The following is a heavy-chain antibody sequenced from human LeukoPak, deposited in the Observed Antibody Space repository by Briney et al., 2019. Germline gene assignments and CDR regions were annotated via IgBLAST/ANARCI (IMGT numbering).Heavy chain of an antibody. CDR3: ASQDIAVAGDYYFDY. CDR2: ISYDGSNK. J-gene: IGHJ4*02. Sequence: GGSLRLSCTASGFTFSSYAMHWVRQAPGKGLEWVAVISYDGSNKYYADSVKGRFTISRDNSKNTLYLQMNSLRAEDTAVYYCASQDIAVAGDYYFDYWGQGTLVTVSS. D-gene: IGHD6-19*01. CDR1: GFTFSSYA. V-gene: IGHV3-30-3*01.